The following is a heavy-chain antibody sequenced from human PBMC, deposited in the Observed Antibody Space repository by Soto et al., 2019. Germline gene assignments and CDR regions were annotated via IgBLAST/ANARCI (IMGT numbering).Heavy chain of an antibody. CDR2: IKQDASEK. V-gene: IGHV3-7*01. CDR3: AXDLGDGSGSSVSHYCDY. Sequence: GGSMRLSCSASAFAFGNYWMSWVRQAPGKGLEWLATIKQDASEKKYVDSARGRFTMSRDNAKNSLYLEMDSLRADDTAVYSCAXDLGDGSGSSVSHYCDYWRHGTLVTVAS. D-gene: IGHD3-10*01. J-gene: IGHJ4*01. CDR1: AFAFGNYW.